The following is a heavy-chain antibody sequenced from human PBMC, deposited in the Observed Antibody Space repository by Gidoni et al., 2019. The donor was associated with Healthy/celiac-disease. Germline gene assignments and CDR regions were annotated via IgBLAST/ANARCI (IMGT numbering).Heavy chain of an antibody. Sequence: QVQLVESGGGVVQPGRSLRLSCAASGFTFSSYAMHWVRQAPGKGLEWVAVISYDGSNKYYADSVKGRFTISRDNSKNTLYLQMNSLRAEDTAVYYCAMTCDYGDCSYYFDYWGQGTLVTVSS. J-gene: IGHJ4*02. CDR1: GFTFSSYA. CDR2: ISYDGSNK. CDR3: AMTCDYGDCSYYFDY. V-gene: IGHV3-30*04. D-gene: IGHD4-17*01.